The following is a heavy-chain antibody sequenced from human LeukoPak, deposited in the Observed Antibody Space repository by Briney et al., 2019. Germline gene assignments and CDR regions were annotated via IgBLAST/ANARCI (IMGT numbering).Heavy chain of an antibody. V-gene: IGHV1-2*02. J-gene: IGHJ3*02. D-gene: IGHD6-19*01. CDR1: GYTFTGYY. CDR2: INPNSGDT. CDR3: ARDLYSSGWTDAFDI. Sequence: ASVKVSCKASGYTFTGYYMHWVRQAPGQGLERMGWINPNSGDTNYSQKFQGRVSMTRDTSINTAYMELSRLTSDDTAVYYCARDLYSSGWTDAFDIWGQGTMVTVSS.